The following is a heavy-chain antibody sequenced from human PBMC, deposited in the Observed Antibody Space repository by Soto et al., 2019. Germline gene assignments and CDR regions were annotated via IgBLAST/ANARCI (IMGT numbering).Heavy chain of an antibody. CDR3: ARVRYYGSGSLGIDY. D-gene: IGHD3-10*01. Sequence: SETLSLTCTVSGGSISSYYWSWIRQPPGKGLEWIGYIYYSGSTNYNPSLKSRVTISVDTSKNQFSLKLSSVTAADTAVYYCARVRYYGSGSLGIDYWGQGTLVT. V-gene: IGHV4-59*01. CDR1: GGSISSYY. CDR2: IYYSGST. J-gene: IGHJ4*02.